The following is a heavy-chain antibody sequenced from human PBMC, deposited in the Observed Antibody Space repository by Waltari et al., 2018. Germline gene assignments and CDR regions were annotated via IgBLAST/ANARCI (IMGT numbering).Heavy chain of an antibody. D-gene: IGHD2-2*02. CDR3: AAPAYCSSTSCYNQLPFDY. CDR2: FDPEDGET. J-gene: IGHJ4*02. V-gene: IGHV1-24*01. Sequence: GLEWMGGFDPEDGETIYAQKFQGRVTMTEDTSTDTAYMELSSLRSEDTAVYYCAAPAYCSSTSCYNQLPFDYWGQGTLVTVSS.